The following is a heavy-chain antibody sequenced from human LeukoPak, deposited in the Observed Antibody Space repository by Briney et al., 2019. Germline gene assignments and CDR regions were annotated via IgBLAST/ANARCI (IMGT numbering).Heavy chain of an antibody. V-gene: IGHV3-30*18. CDR2: ISYDGSNK. CDR3: AKSRQPALYYFDY. CDR1: GFTFSSYG. D-gene: IGHD5-18*01. J-gene: IGHJ4*02. Sequence: GGSLRLSCAASGFTFSSYGIHRVRQAPGKGLEWVAVISYDGSNKYYADSVKGRFTISRDNSKNTLYLQMNSLRAEDTAVYYCAKSRQPALYYFDYWGQGTLVTVSS.